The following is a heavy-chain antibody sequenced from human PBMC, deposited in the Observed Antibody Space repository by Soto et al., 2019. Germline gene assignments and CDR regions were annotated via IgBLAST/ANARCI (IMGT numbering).Heavy chain of an antibody. V-gene: IGHV1-69*02. CDR2: IIPILGVA. Sequence: QVQLVQSGAEVKKPGSSVKVSCKASGGTFSSYTISWVRQAPGQGLEWMGRIIPILGVANYAQKFQGRVTITADKSTSTAYMELSSLRSEDTAVYYCGGTTGYCSGRSCLLDYWGQGTLVTVSS. CDR1: GGTFSSYT. J-gene: IGHJ4*02. D-gene: IGHD2-15*01. CDR3: GGTTGYCSGRSCLLDY.